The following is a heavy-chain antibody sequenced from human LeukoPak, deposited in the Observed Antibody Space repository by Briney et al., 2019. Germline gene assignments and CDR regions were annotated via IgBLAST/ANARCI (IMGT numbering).Heavy chain of an antibody. D-gene: IGHD3-22*01. Sequence: GGSLRLSCAASGFTFRSYWMHWVRQDPGKGLVWVSRINGDGGSTSDADSVKGRFTISRDNAKNSLYLQMNSLRAEDTAVYYCARTVYYDSSGYYPPAGYFDYWGQGTLVTVSS. CDR1: GFTFRSYW. CDR3: ARTVYYDSSGYYPPAGYFDY. V-gene: IGHV3-74*01. CDR2: INGDGGST. J-gene: IGHJ4*02.